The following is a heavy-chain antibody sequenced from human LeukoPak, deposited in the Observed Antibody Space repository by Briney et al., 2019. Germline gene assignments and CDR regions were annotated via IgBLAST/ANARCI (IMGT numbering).Heavy chain of an antibody. CDR1: GFTFSDYA. J-gene: IGHJ3*02. CDR3: ARDPNGDYVGAFDM. CDR2: IRGGGHGA. Sequence: PGGSLRLSCTASGFTFSDYAMMWVRQSPGKGPEWVAAIRGGGHGAFYADSVRGRFTISRDNSKYTLFLQMDSLRAEDTAVYYCARDPNGDYVGAFDMWGPGTMVTVSS. D-gene: IGHD4-17*01. V-gene: IGHV3-23*01.